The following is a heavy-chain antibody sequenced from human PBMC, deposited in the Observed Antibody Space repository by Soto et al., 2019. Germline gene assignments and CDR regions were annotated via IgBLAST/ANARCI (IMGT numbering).Heavy chain of an antibody. D-gene: IGHD1-26*01. J-gene: IGHJ2*01. Sequence: QVQLVQSGAEVKKPGSSVKVSCKASGGTFSSYAISWVRQAPGLGLEWMGVIIPIFGTANYAQKFQGRVTITADESTSTAYMELSSLRSEDTAVYYCARGWWELPSLYWYFDLWGRGTLVTVSS. V-gene: IGHV1-69*01. CDR1: GGTFSSYA. CDR2: IIPIFGTA. CDR3: ARGWWELPSLYWYFDL.